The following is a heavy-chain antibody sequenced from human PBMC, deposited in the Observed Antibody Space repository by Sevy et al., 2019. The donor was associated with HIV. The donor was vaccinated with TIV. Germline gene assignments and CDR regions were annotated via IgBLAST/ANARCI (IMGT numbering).Heavy chain of an antibody. CDR3: AKDLSSIAAFDI. CDR2: ISWNSGSI. V-gene: IGHV3-9*01. J-gene: IGHJ3*02. D-gene: IGHD6-6*01. Sequence: GGSLRLSCAASGFTFDDYAMHWDRQAPGKGLEWVSGISWNSGSIGYADSVKGRFTISRDNAKNSLYLQMNSLRAEDTALYYCAKDLSSIAAFDIWGQGTMVTVSS. CDR1: GFTFDDYA.